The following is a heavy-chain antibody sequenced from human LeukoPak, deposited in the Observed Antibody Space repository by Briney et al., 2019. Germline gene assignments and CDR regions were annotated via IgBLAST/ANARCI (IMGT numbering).Heavy chain of an antibody. CDR3: AKDSVY. Sequence: GGSLRLSCATSGFTFRLYAMSWVRQAPGKGLEWVSGITKSGDGTHYADSVKGRFTISRDNSKSTLYLQMNSLRAEDTAIYYCAKDSVYWGQGTLVTVSS. CDR2: ITKSGDGT. V-gene: IGHV3-23*01. D-gene: IGHD3-10*01. J-gene: IGHJ4*02. CDR1: GFTFRLYA.